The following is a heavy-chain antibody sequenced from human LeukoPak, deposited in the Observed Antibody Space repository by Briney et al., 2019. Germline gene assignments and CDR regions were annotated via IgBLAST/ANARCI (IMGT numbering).Heavy chain of an antibody. CDR1: GGSISSSSYY. V-gene: IGHV4-39*01. J-gene: IGHJ6*03. Sequence: PSETLSLTCTVSGGSISSSSYYWGWIRQPPGKGLEWIGSIYYSGSTYYNPSLKSRVTISVDTSKNQFSLKLSSVTAADTAVYYCARGGLYCSSTSCYRYYYYYYMDVWGKGTTVTVSS. CDR3: ARGGLYCSSTSCYRYYYYYYMDV. D-gene: IGHD2-2*01. CDR2: IYYSGST.